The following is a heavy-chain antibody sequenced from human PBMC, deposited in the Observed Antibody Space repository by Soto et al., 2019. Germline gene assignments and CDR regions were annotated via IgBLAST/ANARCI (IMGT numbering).Heavy chain of an antibody. V-gene: IGHV4-31*03. CDR2: IYYSGGT. CDR1: GYSMTSGGSY. CDR3: ATLLGSHQHYYFGIDV. J-gene: IGHJ6*02. Sequence: QLQLQESGPELVKPSQTLSLICTVSGYSMTSGGSYWSWIRHLPGKGLEWIGYIYYSGGTQFNPSLKSRVSMSVDTSKNQFSLRLSSVTAADTAVYYCATLLGSHQHYYFGIDVWGQGTTVTVSS. D-gene: IGHD2-2*01.